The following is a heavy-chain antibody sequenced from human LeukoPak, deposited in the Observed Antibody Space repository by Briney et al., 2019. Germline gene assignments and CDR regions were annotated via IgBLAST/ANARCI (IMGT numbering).Heavy chain of an antibody. D-gene: IGHD2-15*01. CDR3: ARSSNRGCSGGSCYPAY. J-gene: IGHJ4*02. CDR1: GY. CDR2: INPNSGGT. V-gene: IGHV1-2*02. Sequence: ASVKVSCKASGYMHWVRQAPGQGLEWMGWINPNSGGTNYAQKFQGRVTMTRDTSISTAYMELSRLRSDDTAVYYCARSSNRGCSGGSCYPAYWGQRTLVTVSS.